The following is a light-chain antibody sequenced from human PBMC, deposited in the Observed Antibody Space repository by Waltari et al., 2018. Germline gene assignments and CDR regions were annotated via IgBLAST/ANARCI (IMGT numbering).Light chain of an antibody. CDR2: GAS. Sequence: EIVLTQSPGTLSLSPGERATLSCRASQSVRSNYLAWYQPKAGQAPSLLIYGASSRDTGFPDRFSGSGSGTDFTLTISRLEPEDFAVFYCQQYGTSPYTFGQGTKLDIK. CDR1: QSVRSNY. J-gene: IGKJ2*01. CDR3: QQYGTSPYT. V-gene: IGKV3-20*01.